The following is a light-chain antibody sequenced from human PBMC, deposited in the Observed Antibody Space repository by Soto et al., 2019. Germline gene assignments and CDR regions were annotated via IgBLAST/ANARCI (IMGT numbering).Light chain of an antibody. V-gene: IGKV1-5*03. Sequence: DIQMTQSPSTLSASLGDRVTITCRASQSISSWLAWYLQRPGKAPKLLIHKASNLESGVPSRFSGSGSGTEFTLTISSLQPDDSATYYCQQYNRYSTFGQGTKVDIK. J-gene: IGKJ1*01. CDR3: QQYNRYST. CDR2: KAS. CDR1: QSISSW.